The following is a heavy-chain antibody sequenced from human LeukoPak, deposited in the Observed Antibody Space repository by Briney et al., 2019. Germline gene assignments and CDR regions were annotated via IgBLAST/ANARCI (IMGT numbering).Heavy chain of an antibody. CDR3: ARVRSSSWYYFDY. J-gene: IGHJ4*02. D-gene: IGHD6-13*01. CDR1: GFTFSSYS. V-gene: IGHV3-21*01. CDR2: ISSSSSYI. Sequence: GRCLRLSCAASGFTFSSYSMNWVRQAPGKGLEWVSSISSSSSYIYYADSVKGRFTISRDNAKNSLYLQMNSLRAEDTAVYYCARVRSSSWYYFDYWGQGTLVIVSS.